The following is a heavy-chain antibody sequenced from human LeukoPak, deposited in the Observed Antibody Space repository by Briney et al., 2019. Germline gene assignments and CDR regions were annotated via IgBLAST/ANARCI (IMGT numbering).Heavy chain of an antibody. V-gene: IGHV4-38-2*02. CDR3: ARAYSSSWYFNWFDP. CDR2: IYPSGTT. D-gene: IGHD6-13*01. J-gene: IGHJ5*02. Sequence: SETLSLTCTVSGYSISSGYYWGWIRQPPGKELEWIGNIYPSGTTYYNPSLKTRVTISVDTSKNQFSLKLSSVTAADTAVYFCARAYSSSWYFNWFDPWGQGTLVTVSS. CDR1: GYSISSGYY.